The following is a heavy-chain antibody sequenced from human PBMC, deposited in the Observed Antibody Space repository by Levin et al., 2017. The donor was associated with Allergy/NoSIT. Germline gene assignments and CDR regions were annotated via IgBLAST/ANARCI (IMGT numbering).Heavy chain of an antibody. V-gene: IGHV5-51*01. CDR3: ARQRYDSSGYYQGNAFDI. D-gene: IGHD3-22*01. CDR2: IYPGDSDT. J-gene: IGHJ3*02. CDR1: GYSFTSYW. Sequence: ASVKVSCKGSGYSFTSYWIGWVRQMPGKGLEWMGIIYPGDSDTRYSPSFQGQVTISADKSISTAYLQWSSLKASDTAMYYCARQRYDSSGYYQGNAFDIWGQGTMVTVSS.